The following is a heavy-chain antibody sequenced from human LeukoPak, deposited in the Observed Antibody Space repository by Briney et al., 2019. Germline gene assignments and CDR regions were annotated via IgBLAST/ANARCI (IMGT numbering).Heavy chain of an antibody. J-gene: IGHJ4*02. CDR3: AKDGDHIVPGYFDY. D-gene: IGHD2-2*01. CDR2: IYSGGST. CDR1: GFALSNNY. Sequence: QTGGPLRLSCAASGFALSNNYMSWVRQAPGKGLEWVSVIYSGGSTYYADSVKGRFTISRDNSKNTLYLQMNSLRAEDTAVYYCAKDGDHIVPGYFDYWGQGTLVTVSS. V-gene: IGHV3-53*05.